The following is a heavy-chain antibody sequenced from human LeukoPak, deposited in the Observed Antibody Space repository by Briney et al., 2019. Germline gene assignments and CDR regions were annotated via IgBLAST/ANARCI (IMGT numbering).Heavy chain of an antibody. Sequence: GRSLRLSCAASGFTFDDYAMHWVRQAPGKGLEWVSGISWNSGSIGYADSVKGRFTISRDNAKNSLYLQTNSLRAEDTALYYCAKDIGDYGDYGVDYWGQRTLVTVSS. V-gene: IGHV3-9*01. CDR2: ISWNSGSI. CDR1: GFTFDDYA. CDR3: AKDIGDYGDYGVDY. D-gene: IGHD4-17*01. J-gene: IGHJ4*02.